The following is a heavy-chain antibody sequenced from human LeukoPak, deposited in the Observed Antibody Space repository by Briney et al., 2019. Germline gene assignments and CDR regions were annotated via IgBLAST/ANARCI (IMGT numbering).Heavy chain of an antibody. Sequence: ASVKVSCKASGYTFTGYYMHWVRQAPGQGLEWMGWINPNSGGTNYAQKFQGRVTMTRDTSISTAYMELSRLRSDDTAVYYCARRMYSSGWYRNWGQGTLVTVSS. CDR2: INPNSGGT. V-gene: IGHV1-2*02. CDR3: ARRMYSSGWYRN. J-gene: IGHJ4*02. D-gene: IGHD6-19*01. CDR1: GYTFTGYY.